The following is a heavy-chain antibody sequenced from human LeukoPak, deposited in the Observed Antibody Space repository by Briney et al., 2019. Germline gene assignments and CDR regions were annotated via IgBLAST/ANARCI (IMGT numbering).Heavy chain of an antibody. CDR1: GGSFSGYY. D-gene: IGHD2-8*02. V-gene: IGHV4-34*01. CDR3: ARWRHRNSANPGLMDV. Sequence: SETLSLTCAVYGGSFSGYYWSWIRQPPGKGLEWIGEINHSGSTNYNPSLKSRVTISVDTSKNQFSLQLNSVTPEDTAVYYCARWRHRNSANPGLMDVWDKGTTVTVSS. J-gene: IGHJ6*03. CDR2: INHSGST.